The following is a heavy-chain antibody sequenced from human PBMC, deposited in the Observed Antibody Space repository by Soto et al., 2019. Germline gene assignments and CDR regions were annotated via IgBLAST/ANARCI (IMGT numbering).Heavy chain of an antibody. Sequence: SVKVSCKASGGTFSSYTISWVRQAPGQGLEWMGRIIPILGIANYAQKFQGRVTITADRSTSTAYMELSSLRSEDTAVYYCARGYYDILTGPFDPWGQGTLVTVSS. V-gene: IGHV1-69*02. CDR2: IIPILGIA. CDR1: GGTFSSYT. D-gene: IGHD3-9*01. J-gene: IGHJ5*02. CDR3: ARGYYDILTGPFDP.